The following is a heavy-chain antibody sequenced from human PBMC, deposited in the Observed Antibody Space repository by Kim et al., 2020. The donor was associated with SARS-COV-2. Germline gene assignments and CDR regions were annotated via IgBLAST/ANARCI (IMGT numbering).Heavy chain of an antibody. CDR1: GGSISSSSYY. CDR3: ATQGVGGDFDY. CDR2: IYYSGST. Sequence: SETLSLTCTVSGGSISSSSYYWGWIRQPPGKGLEWIGSIYYSGSTYYNPSLKSRVTISVDTSKNQFSLKLSSVTAADTAVYYCATQGVGGDFDYWGQGTLVTVSS. V-gene: IGHV4-39*01. J-gene: IGHJ4*02. D-gene: IGHD2-21*01.